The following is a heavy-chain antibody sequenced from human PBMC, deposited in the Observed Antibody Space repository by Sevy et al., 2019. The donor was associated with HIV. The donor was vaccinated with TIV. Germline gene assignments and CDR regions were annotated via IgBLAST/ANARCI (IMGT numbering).Heavy chain of an antibody. CDR1: GFTFSDHH. Sequence: GGSLRLSCAASGFTFSDHHMDWVRQAPGQGLEWVGRMRQKRNSYTTEYAPSVKGRFTFSRDDSKNSLYLQMNSLKTEDTAVYYCVRGPNCGVGGCQQISPYCLDVWGKGATVTVSS. CDR3: VRGPNCGVGGCQQISPYCLDV. J-gene: IGHJ6*03. D-gene: IGHD2-15*01. CDR2: MRQKRNSYTT. V-gene: IGHV3-72*01.